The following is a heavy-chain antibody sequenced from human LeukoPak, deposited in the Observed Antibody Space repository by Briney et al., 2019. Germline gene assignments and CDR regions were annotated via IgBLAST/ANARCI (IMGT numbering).Heavy chain of an antibody. D-gene: IGHD2-15*01. Sequence: GIIPIFGTANYAQKFQRRVTITADESTSTAYMELSSLRSEDTAVYYCARERCSGGSCYFDYWGQGTLVTVSS. J-gene: IGHJ4*02. V-gene: IGHV1-69*01. CDR2: IIPIFGTA. CDR3: ARERCSGGSCYFDY.